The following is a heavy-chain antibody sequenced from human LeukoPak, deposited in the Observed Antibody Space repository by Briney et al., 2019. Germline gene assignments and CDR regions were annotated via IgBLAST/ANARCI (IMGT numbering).Heavy chain of an antibody. V-gene: IGHV3-21*01. Sequence: PGGSLRLSCAVSGFIFSNYNMNWVRQAPGKGLEWVSSISTSSSYIYYADSVKGRFTISRDNAKNSLYLQMNSLRAEDTAVYYCARRAVAGYYFDYWGQGTLVTVSS. CDR1: GFIFSNYN. J-gene: IGHJ4*02. CDR2: ISTSSSYI. D-gene: IGHD6-19*01. CDR3: ARRAVAGYYFDY.